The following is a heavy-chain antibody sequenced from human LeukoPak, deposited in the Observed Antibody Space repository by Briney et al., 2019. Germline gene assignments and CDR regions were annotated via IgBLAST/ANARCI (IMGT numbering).Heavy chain of an antibody. V-gene: IGHV3-7*01. CDR1: GFTFSSYW. CDR3: ARDTHLLRYFDRPLDY. Sequence: GGSLRLSCAASGFTFSSYWMSWVRQAPGKGLEWVANIKQDGSEKYYVDSVKGRFTISRDNAKNSLYLQMNSLRAEDTAVYYCARDTHLLRYFDRPLDYWGQGTLVTVSS. CDR2: IKQDGSEK. J-gene: IGHJ4*02. D-gene: IGHD3-9*01.